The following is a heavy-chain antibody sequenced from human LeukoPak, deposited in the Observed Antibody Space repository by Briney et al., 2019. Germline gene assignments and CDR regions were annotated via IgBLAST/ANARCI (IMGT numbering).Heavy chain of an antibody. CDR1: GGSFSGYY. J-gene: IGHJ4*02. V-gene: IGHV4-59*01. Sequence: KASETLSLTCAVYGGSFSGYYWSWIRQPPGKGLEWIGYIYYSGSTNYNPSLKSRVTISVDTSKNQFSLKLSSVTAADTAVYYCARKLGSSGYYYFDYWGQGTLVTVSS. CDR3: ARKLGSSGYYYFDY. D-gene: IGHD3-22*01. CDR2: IYYSGST.